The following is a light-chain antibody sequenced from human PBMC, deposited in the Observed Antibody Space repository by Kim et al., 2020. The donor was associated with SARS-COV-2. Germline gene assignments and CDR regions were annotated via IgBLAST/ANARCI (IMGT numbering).Light chain of an antibody. CDR2: DNN. V-gene: IGLV1-40*01. CDR1: SSNIGAGYD. Sequence: QSVLTQPPSVSGAPGQRVTISCSGSSSNIGAGYDVYWYQQLPGTAPKLLIYDNNNRPSGVPDRFSGSKSGTSASLAITGLQAEDEADYYCQSYDNSLSGYVFGTGTMVTV. J-gene: IGLJ1*01. CDR3: QSYDNSLSGYV.